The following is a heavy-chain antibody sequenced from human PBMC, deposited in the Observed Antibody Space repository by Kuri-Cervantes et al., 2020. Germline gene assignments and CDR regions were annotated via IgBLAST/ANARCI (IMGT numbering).Heavy chain of an antibody. Sequence: ASVKVSCKASGYTFTSYGISWVRQAPGQGLEWMGWISAYNGNTNYAQKLQGRVTMTTDTSTSTAYMELSSLRSEDTAMYYCAKDPAVTTPWGFFDSWGLGTLVTVSS. V-gene: IGHV1-18*01. CDR1: GYTFTSYG. J-gene: IGHJ4*02. CDR3: AKDPAVTTPWGFFDS. D-gene: IGHD4-11*01. CDR2: ISAYNGNT.